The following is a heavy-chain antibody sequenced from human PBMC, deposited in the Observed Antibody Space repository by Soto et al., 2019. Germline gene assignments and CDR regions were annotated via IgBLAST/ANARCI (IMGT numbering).Heavy chain of an antibody. D-gene: IGHD2-15*01. CDR1: GFTFDDYA. Sequence: GGSLRLSCAASGFTFDDYAMHWVRQAPGKGLEWVSGISWNSGSIGYADSAKGRFTISRDNAKNSLYLQMNSLRAEDTALYYCAKDSGGYPHYGMDVWGQGTTVTVSS. J-gene: IGHJ6*02. CDR2: ISWNSGSI. V-gene: IGHV3-9*01. CDR3: AKDSGGYPHYGMDV.